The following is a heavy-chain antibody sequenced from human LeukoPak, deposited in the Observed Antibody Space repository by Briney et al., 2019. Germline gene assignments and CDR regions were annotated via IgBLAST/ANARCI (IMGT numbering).Heavy chain of an antibody. CDR2: LSSSGGST. CDR1: RFIFNSYA. J-gene: IGHJ4*02. D-gene: IGHD2-15*01. Sequence: GESLTLNCSGHRFIFNSYAMSWDPHAPGIGLKGGTALSSSGGSTFYGGSVKGRFTISRDNSKNTLYLQMSSLRAEDTVVYYCAKGYCSGGSCYSGLFDYWGQGTLVTVSS. V-gene: IGHV3-23*01. CDR3: AKGYCSGGSCYSGLFDY.